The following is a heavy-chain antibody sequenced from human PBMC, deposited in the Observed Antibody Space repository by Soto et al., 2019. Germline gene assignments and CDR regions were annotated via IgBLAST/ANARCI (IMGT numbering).Heavy chain of an antibody. CDR1: RYTFTNFY. CDR3: ARGGRHSDYYYYYGMDV. V-gene: IGHV1-46*01. D-gene: IGHD6-25*01. CDR2: INPSGGST. J-gene: IGHJ6*02. Sequence: GASVKVSCKASRYTFTNFYIHWLRQAPGQGLEWMGIINPSGGSTTYPQKFQDRVTMTRDTSTSTVYMELSSLRSEDTAVYYCARGGRHSDYYYYYGMDVWGQGTTVTVSS.